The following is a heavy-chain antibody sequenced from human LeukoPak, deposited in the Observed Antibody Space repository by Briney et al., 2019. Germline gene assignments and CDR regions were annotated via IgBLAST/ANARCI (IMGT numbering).Heavy chain of an antibody. CDR1: GGSISSYY. J-gene: IGHJ3*02. Sequence: SETLSLTCTVSGGSISSYYWSWVRQPPGKGLERMGYIYYSGSTNYNPSLKSRVTISVDTSKNQFSLKLSSVTAADTAVYYCARVEDGKQPKGKGAFDIWGQGTMVTVSS. D-gene: IGHD5-24*01. CDR3: ARVEDGKQPKGKGAFDI. V-gene: IGHV4-59*01. CDR2: IYYSGST.